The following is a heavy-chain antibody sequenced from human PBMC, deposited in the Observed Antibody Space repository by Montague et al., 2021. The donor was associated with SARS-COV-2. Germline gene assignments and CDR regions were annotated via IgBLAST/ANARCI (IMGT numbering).Heavy chain of an antibody. V-gene: IGHV4-39*07. CDR1: GGSISSSSYY. CDR3: ARVTRIAMLVVVTRYGLDV. J-gene: IGHJ6*02. D-gene: IGHD3-22*01. Sequence: SETLSLTCTVSGGSISSSSYYWGWIRQPPGQGLEWIGSLYYTGSTYYTPSLQSRVTISVDTSKNQFSLKLSSVTAADTAVYYSARVTRIAMLVVVTRYGLDVWGQGTTVTVSS. CDR2: LYYTGST.